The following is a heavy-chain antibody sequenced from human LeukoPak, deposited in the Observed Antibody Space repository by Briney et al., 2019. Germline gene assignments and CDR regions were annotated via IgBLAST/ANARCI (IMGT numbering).Heavy chain of an antibody. D-gene: IGHD3-10*01. J-gene: IGHJ5*02. Sequence: PGGSLRLSCAASGLTFSTYAMNWVRQAPGMGLEWVSGISGSGGSTYYADSVKGRFTISRDNSKNTLHLQMSSLRAEDTAVYYCVGVRWFGGSNWFDPWGQGTLVTVSS. V-gene: IGHV3-23*01. CDR1: GLTFSTYA. CDR3: VGVRWFGGSNWFDP. CDR2: ISGSGGST.